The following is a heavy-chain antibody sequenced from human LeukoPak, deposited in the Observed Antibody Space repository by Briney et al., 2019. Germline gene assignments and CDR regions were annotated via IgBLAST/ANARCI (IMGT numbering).Heavy chain of an antibody. CDR3: VTDELRTKVVRRADY. CDR1: RYTFTCYY. CDR2: INPNSGGT. D-gene: IGHD2-8*01. V-gene: IGHV1-2*02. Sequence: ASVKVSCKASRYTFTCYYMDWVRQAPGQGLEWMGWINPNSGGTNYAQKFQGRVTITRDPSISTATMELSRLRSDDTAVHFCVTDELRTKVVRRADYCGQGTLLSASS. J-gene: IGHJ4*02.